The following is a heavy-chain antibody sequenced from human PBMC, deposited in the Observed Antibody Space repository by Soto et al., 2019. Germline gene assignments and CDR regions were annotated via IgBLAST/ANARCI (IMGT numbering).Heavy chain of an antibody. V-gene: IGHV3-9*01. CDR2: ISWHSGTI. D-gene: IGHD4-4*01. CDR1: GFSFRNYG. CDR3: VKEKLYSNYEYYFDS. J-gene: IGHJ4*02. Sequence: LILSCAASGFSFRNYGIHWVRRVPVKCLEWVSCISWHSGTIGYADSVRGRFTISRDNAKNSLYLQMNSLRPEDTALYYCVKEKLYSNYEYYFDSWGQGTLVTVSS.